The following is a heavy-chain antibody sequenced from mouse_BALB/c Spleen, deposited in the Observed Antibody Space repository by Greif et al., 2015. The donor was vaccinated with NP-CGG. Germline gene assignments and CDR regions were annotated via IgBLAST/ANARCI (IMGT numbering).Heavy chain of an antibody. Sequence: VQLKQSGAELVKPGASVKLSCTASGFNIKDTYMHWVKQRPEQGLGWIGRIDPANGNTKYDPKFQGKATITADTSSNTAYLQLSSLTSEDTAVYYCARGVRLPRYFDVWGAGTTVTVSS. V-gene: IGHV14-3*02. CDR3: ARGVRLPRYFDV. J-gene: IGHJ1*01. CDR1: GFNIKDTY. CDR2: IDPANGNT. D-gene: IGHD1-2*01.